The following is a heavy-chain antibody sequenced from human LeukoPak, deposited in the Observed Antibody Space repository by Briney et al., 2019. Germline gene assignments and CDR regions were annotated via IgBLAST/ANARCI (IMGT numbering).Heavy chain of an antibody. V-gene: IGHV1-18*01. J-gene: IGHJ6*02. Sequence: ASVKVSCKASGYTFTSYGISWVRQAPGQGLEWMGWISAYNGNTNYAQKLQGRVTMTTDTSTSTAYMELRSLRSDDTAVYYCASPLYGDPKYYYHYYGMDVWGQGTTVTVSS. CDR1: GYTFTSYG. CDR3: ASPLYGDPKYYYHYYGMDV. D-gene: IGHD4-17*01. CDR2: ISAYNGNT.